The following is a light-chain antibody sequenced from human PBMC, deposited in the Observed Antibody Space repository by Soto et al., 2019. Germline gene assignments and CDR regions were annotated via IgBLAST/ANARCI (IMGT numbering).Light chain of an antibody. CDR1: QSINNY. V-gene: IGKV1-39*01. J-gene: IGKJ2*01. CDR2: AAN. Sequence: DIKMNQFPSAVSASVRDRVTITCRASQSINNYLNWYQQIPGKAPKLLIYAANNLQSGVPSRFSGRGSGTVFTLTITGLQPEDFATYHCQQSSNSLPTFGQG. CDR3: QQSSNSLPT.